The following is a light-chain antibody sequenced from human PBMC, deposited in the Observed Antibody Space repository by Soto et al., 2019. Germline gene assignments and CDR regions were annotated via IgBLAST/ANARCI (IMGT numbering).Light chain of an antibody. CDR1: QSISNH. Sequence: DIQMTQSPSSLSASVEDRVIITCRASQSISNHLNWYQQKPGKAPKLLIFAASSLQSGVPSRFSGSGSGTEFTLTISSLQPDDFATYYCQQYNSYSFGQGTTGDIK. J-gene: IGKJ1*01. CDR2: AAS. CDR3: QQYNSYS. V-gene: IGKV1-17*01.